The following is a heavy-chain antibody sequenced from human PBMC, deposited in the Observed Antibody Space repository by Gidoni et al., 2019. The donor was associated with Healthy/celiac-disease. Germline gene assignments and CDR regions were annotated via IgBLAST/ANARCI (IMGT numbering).Heavy chain of an antibody. CDR1: GSPFTGYY. Sequence: QVQLVQSGAEVKKPGASVKVSCKASGSPFTGYYMHWVRQAPGQGLEWMGWINPNSGGTNYAQKFQGRVTMTRDTSISTAYMELSRLRSDDTAVYYCATLSVGATSTFFDYWGQGTLVTVSS. CDR2: INPNSGGT. V-gene: IGHV1-2*02. D-gene: IGHD1-26*01. CDR3: ATLSVGATSTFFDY. J-gene: IGHJ4*02.